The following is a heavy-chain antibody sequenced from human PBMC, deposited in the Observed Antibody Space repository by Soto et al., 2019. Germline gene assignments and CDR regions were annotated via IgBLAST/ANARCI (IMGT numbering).Heavy chain of an antibody. Sequence: ASVKVSCKASGYTFTNCGISWVRQAPGQGLEWMGWISAYNGNTNYAQKLQGRVTMTTDTSTSTAHMELRSLRSDDTAIYYCASTSGSSLIVDCWGQGTLVTVSS. CDR3: ASTSGSSLIVDC. J-gene: IGHJ4*02. CDR1: GYTFTNCG. D-gene: IGHD1-26*01. V-gene: IGHV1-18*01. CDR2: ISAYNGNT.